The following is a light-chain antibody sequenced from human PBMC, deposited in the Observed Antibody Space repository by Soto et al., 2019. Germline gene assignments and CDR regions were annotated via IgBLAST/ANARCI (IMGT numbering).Light chain of an antibody. CDR3: QQYDNWPPWT. J-gene: IGKJ1*01. CDR1: ESVGSH. V-gene: IGKV3-15*01. CDR2: GVS. Sequence: DTVMTQSPATLSVSPGDTATLSCRASESVGSHLAWYQQKPGQAPRLLIYGVSTRATGIPARFRGSGSETDFTLTISSLQSEDFAVYYCQQYDNWPPWTFGQGTKVEI.